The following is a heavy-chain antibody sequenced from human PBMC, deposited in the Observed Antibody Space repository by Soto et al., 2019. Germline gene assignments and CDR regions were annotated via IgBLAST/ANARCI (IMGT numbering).Heavy chain of an antibody. CDR2: IKGKSDGGTT. D-gene: IGHD2-15*01. V-gene: IGHV3-15*01. Sequence: PGGSLRLSCAASGFTFSDAWMSWVRQAPGKGLDWVGRIKGKSDGGTTEYAAPVRGRFTISRDDSKNTLYLQMNSLKTEDTAVYYCTTDLWRIAVVVGSTGYFNPWGQGTPVTVSS. CDR1: GFTFSDAW. CDR3: TTDLWRIAVVVGSTGYFNP. J-gene: IGHJ5*02.